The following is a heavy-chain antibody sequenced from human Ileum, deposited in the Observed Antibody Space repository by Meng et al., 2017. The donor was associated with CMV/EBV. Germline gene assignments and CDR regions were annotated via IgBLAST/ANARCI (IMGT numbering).Heavy chain of an antibody. D-gene: IGHD6-13*01. V-gene: IGHV4-30-4*08. CDR3: AREIPSSSWYYLDY. CDR1: GGSISSGDYY. CDR2: IYYSGST. Sequence: QVQRQESGPVLVKPSQTLSLTSTVSGGSISSGDYYWSLIRQPPGKGLEWIGYIYYSGSTYYNPSLKSRVTISVDTSKNQFSLKLSSVTAADTAVYYCAREIPSSSWYYLDYWGQGTLVTVSS. J-gene: IGHJ4*02.